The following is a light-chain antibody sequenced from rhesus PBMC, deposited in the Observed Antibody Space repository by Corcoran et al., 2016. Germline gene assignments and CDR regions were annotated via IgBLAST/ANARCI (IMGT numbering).Light chain of an antibody. CDR1: QNISSW. Sequence: IQMTQSPSSLSASVGDTVPITCRASQNISSWLAWYQQKPGKAPKLLVNKASTLPSGGPSRFSGSGSVMKFTLTISSLKAEDFASYICQQYHNRPWTVGQWTKVEIK. CDR2: KAS. J-gene: IGKJ1*01. V-gene: IGKV1-22*01. CDR3: QQYHNRPWT.